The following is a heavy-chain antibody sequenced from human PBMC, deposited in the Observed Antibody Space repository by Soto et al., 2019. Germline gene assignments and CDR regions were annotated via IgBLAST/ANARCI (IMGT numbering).Heavy chain of an antibody. J-gene: IGHJ6*03. CDR2: ISAYNGNT. CDR3: ARENYSSSWYWAPDYYYSYYMDV. Sequence: GASVKVSCKASGYTFTSYGISWVRQAPGQGLEWMGWISAYNGNTNYAQKLQGRVTMTTDTSTSTAYMELRSLRSDDTAVYYCARENYSSSWYWAPDYYYSYYMDVWCKAITVTVSS. D-gene: IGHD6-13*01. V-gene: IGHV1-18*01. CDR1: GYTFTSYG.